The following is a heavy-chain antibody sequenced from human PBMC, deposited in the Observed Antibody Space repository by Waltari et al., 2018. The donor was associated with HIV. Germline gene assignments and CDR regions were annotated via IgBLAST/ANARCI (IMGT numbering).Heavy chain of an antibody. CDR2: MSPKSGKA. CDR1: GYTFTDYD. V-gene: IGHV1-8*01. D-gene: IGHD3-3*01. Sequence: QVHRVQSGAAVEKPGAYVKVHCQTYGYTFTDYDINWVRRAAGQGLEWIGWMSPKSGKAGYGHRFQGRVTLTKNTSISTVYLQLSDLKTQDTALYYCAVSRPGAIFGDHWGQGTRVTVSS. J-gene: IGHJ4*02. CDR3: AVSRPGAIFGDH.